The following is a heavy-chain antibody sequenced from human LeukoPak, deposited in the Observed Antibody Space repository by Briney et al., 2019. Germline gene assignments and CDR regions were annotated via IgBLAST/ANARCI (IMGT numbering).Heavy chain of an antibody. D-gene: IGHD4-17*01. CDR3: ARDQYDYGDYSFDY. CDR2: INPNSGGT. V-gene: IGHV1-2*06. Sequence: ASVKVSCKASGYTFTGYYMHWVRQAPGQGLEWMGRINPNSGGTNYAQEFQGRVTMTRDTSISTAYMELSRLRSDDTAVYYCARDQYDYGDYSFDYWGQGTLVTVSS. J-gene: IGHJ4*02. CDR1: GYTFTGYY.